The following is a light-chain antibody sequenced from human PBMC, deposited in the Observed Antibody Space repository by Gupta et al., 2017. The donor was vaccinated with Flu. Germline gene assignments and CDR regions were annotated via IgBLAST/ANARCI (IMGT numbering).Light chain of an antibody. CDR3: SSYTSTTTLV. V-gene: IGLV2-18*02. Sequence: SVPTSGTGASSDVGSYNRVSWYQQPPGTAPKLMIYEVSNRPSGVPDRFSGSKSGNTASLTISGLQAEDEADYYCSSYTSTTTLVFGGGTKVTVL. CDR2: EVS. J-gene: IGLJ3*02. CDR1: SSDVGSYNR.